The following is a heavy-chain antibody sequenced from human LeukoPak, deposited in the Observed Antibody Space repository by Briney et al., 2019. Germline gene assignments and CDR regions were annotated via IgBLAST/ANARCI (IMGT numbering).Heavy chain of an antibody. Sequence: PGGSLRLSCAASGFSFSTSWMSWVRQVPGKGLEWAANIKKDASEKFYEDSVKGRFTISRDNAKNSLYLQMNSLRADDTAVYYCARFAAGGSYYYYMDVWGKGTTVTVSS. D-gene: IGHD6-25*01. CDR3: ARFAAGGSYYYYMDV. J-gene: IGHJ6*03. V-gene: IGHV3-7*01. CDR1: GFSFSTSW. CDR2: IKKDASEK.